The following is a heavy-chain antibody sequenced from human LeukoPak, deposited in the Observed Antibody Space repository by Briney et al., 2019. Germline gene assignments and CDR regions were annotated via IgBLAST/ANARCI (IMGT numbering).Heavy chain of an antibody. Sequence: SETLSLTCTVSGGSISSYYWSWIRQPPGKGLEWIGYIYYSGSTNYNPSLKSRVTMSVDTSKNQFSLKLSSVTAADTAVYYCARDSSSGYYYYYMDVWGKGTTVTISS. CDR2: IYYSGST. CDR3: ARDSSSGYYYYYMDV. D-gene: IGHD3-22*01. J-gene: IGHJ6*03. V-gene: IGHV4-59*12. CDR1: GGSISSYY.